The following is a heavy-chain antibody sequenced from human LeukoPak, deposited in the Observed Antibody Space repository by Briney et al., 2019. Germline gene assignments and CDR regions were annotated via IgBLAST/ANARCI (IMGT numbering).Heavy chain of an antibody. CDR2: INHSGST. CDR3: AGYYYGTENYHNHPNFDY. Sequence: SETLSLTCAVYGGSFSTYYWSWIRQPPGKGLEWIGEINHSGSTTYNPSLESRVTISIDASKNQFSLKLSSVTAADTAVYYCAGYYYGTENYHNHPNFDYWGQGTLVTVSS. J-gene: IGHJ4*02. V-gene: IGHV4-34*01. D-gene: IGHD3-10*01. CDR1: GGSFSTYY.